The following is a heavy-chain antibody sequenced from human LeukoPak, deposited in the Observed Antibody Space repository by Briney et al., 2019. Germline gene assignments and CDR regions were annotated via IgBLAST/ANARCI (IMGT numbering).Heavy chain of an antibody. J-gene: IGHJ5*02. CDR1: GITVSSNF. D-gene: IGHD3-22*01. CDR3: AREYDSSWPS. V-gene: IGHV3-23*01. CDR2: ISDDSAKI. Sequence: GGSLRLSCAASGITVSSNFMSWVRQAPGKGLDWVSAISDDSAKIYYSASVKGRFTISRDNSKNTLFLQLNSLRVEDTGVYYCAREYDSSWPSWGQGTLVTVSS.